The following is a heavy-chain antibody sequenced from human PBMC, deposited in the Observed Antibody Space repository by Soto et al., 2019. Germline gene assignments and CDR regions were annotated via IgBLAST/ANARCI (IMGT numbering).Heavy chain of an antibody. V-gene: IGHV1-69*13. CDR2: IIPIFGTA. J-gene: IGHJ3*02. Sequence: SVKVSCKASGGTFSSYAISWVRQAPGQGLEWMGGIIPIFGTANYAQKFQGRVTITADESTSTAYMELSSLRSEDTAVYYCARENDFWSGYPPHDAFDIWGQGTMVTVSS. D-gene: IGHD3-3*01. CDR1: GGTFSSYA. CDR3: ARENDFWSGYPPHDAFDI.